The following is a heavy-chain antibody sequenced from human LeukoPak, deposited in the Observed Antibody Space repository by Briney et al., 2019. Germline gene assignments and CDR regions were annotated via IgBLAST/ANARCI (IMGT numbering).Heavy chain of an antibody. CDR1: GGSISSSSYY. Sequence: SETLSLTCTVSGGSISSSSYYWGWIRQPPGKGLEWIGSIYYSGSTYYSPSLKSRVTISVDTSKNQFSLKLSSVTAADTAVYYCARHPDAFDIWGQGIMVTVSS. CDR3: ARHPDAFDI. CDR2: IYYSGST. J-gene: IGHJ3*02. V-gene: IGHV4-39*01.